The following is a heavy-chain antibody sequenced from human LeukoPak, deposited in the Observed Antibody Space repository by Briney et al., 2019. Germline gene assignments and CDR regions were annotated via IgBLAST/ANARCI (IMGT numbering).Heavy chain of an antibody. J-gene: IGHJ5*02. CDR3: ARSSGWYDVNWFDP. CDR2: INHSGST. CDR1: GGSFSGYY. Sequence: PSETLSLTCAVYGGSFSGYYWSWIRQPPGKGLEWIGEINHSGSTNYNPSLKSRVTISVDTSKNQFSPKPSSVTAADTAVYYCARSSGWYDVNWFDPWGQGTLVTVSS. V-gene: IGHV4-34*01. D-gene: IGHD6-13*01.